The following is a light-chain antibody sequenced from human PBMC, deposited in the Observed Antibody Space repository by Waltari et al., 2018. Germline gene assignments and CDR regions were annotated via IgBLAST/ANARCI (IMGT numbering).Light chain of an antibody. CDR1: NSDVGGYKY. Sequence: TQPRSVSGSPGQSVTISCTGTNSDVGGYKYVSWYQLHPGKAPKLMIYDVTKRPSGVSDRFSGSKSGNTASLTISGLQTDDEADYYCCSYAGFSWVFGGGTELTVL. CDR2: DVT. CDR3: CSYAGFSWV. V-gene: IGLV2-11*01. J-gene: IGLJ3*02.